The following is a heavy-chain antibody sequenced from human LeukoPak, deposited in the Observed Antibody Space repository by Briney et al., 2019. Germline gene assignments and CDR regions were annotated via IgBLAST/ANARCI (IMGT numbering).Heavy chain of an antibody. CDR2: IRYDGSNK. Sequence: GGSLRLSCAASGFTFSSYGMHWVRQAPGKGLEWVAFIRYDGSNKYYADSVKGRFTISRDNSKNTLYLQMNSLRAEDTAVYYCAKDGGGIAACGFDYWGQGTLVTVSS. CDR1: GFTFSSYG. V-gene: IGHV3-30*02. D-gene: IGHD6-13*01. CDR3: AKDGGGIAACGFDY. J-gene: IGHJ4*02.